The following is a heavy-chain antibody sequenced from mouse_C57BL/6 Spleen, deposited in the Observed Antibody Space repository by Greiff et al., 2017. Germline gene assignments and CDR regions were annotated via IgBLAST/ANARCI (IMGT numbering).Heavy chain of an antibody. D-gene: IGHD2-5*01. CDR1: GYTFTDYY. CDR3: ARDSNYVGYFDY. CDR2: INPNNGGT. Sequence: EVQLQQSGPELVKPGASVKISCKASGYTFTDYYMNWVKQSHGKSLEWIGDINPNNGGTSYNQKFKGKATLTVDKSSSTAYIELRSLTSEDSAVYYCARDSNYVGYFDYWGQGTTLTVSS. J-gene: IGHJ2*01. V-gene: IGHV1-26*01.